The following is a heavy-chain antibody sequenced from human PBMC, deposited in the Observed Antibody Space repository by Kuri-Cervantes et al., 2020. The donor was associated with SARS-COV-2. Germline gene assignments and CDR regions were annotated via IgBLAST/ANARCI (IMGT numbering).Heavy chain of an antibody. Sequence: SETLSLTCTVSGGSVSSGSYYWSWIRQPPGKGLEWIGYIYYSGSTNYNPSLKSRVTISVDTSKNQFSLKLSSVTAADTAVYYCARRSYYDFFTGYYIPFYMDVWGKGTTVTVSS. D-gene: IGHD3-9*01. CDR3: ARRSYYDFFTGYYIPFYMDV. J-gene: IGHJ6*03. CDR2: IYYSGST. V-gene: IGHV4-61*01. CDR1: GGSVSSGSYY.